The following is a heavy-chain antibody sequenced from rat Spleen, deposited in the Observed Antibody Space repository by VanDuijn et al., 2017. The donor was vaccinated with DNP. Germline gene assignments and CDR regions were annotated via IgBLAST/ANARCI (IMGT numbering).Heavy chain of an antibody. CDR3: ATRPSGSFDY. Sequence: EVQLVESGGALVQPGGSLKLSCAASGFTFTKYDMAWVRQAPTMGLEWVSSITPTSGSTYYRDSVKGRFTISRDNAKSTLYLQIDSLRSEDTATYYCATRPSGSFDYWGQGVMVTVSS. D-gene: IGHD5-1*01. CDR1: GFTFTKYD. V-gene: IGHV5-25*01. J-gene: IGHJ2*01. CDR2: ITPTSGST.